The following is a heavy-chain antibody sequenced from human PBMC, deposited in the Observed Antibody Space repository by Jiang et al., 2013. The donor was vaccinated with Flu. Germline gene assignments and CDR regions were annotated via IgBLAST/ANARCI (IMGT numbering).Heavy chain of an antibody. V-gene: IGHV4-39*01. CDR1: SSSSYY. CDR2: LLYGST. Sequence: SSSSYYWGVDPPSPHGKGRGVDWEYLLYGSTYYNPSLKSRVTISVDTSKNQFSLKLSSVTAADTAVYYCARVPDRSPRFDYWGQGTLVTVSS. J-gene: IGHJ4*02. CDR3: ARVPDRSPRFDY.